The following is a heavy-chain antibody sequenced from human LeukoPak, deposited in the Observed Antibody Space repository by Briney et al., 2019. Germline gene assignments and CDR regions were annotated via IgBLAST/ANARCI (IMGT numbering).Heavy chain of an antibody. Sequence: PSETLSLTCTVSGGSISNYYWSWIRQPPGKGLEWIGYIYYSGSTKYNPSLKSRVTISVDTSKNQFSLRLSSVTAADTAVYYCARFTYYDILTGSYNWFDPWGQGTLVTVSS. V-gene: IGHV4-59*01. CDR2: IYYSGST. J-gene: IGHJ5*02. D-gene: IGHD3-9*01. CDR3: ARFTYYDILTGSYNWFDP. CDR1: GGSISNYY.